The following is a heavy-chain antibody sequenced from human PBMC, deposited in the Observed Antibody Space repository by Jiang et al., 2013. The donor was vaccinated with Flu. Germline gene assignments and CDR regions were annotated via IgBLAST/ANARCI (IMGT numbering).Heavy chain of an antibody. D-gene: IGHD6-13*01. CDR3: ARDSSSSWSANFDY. V-gene: IGHV6-1*01. Sequence: QTLSLTCAISGDSVSSDSAAWNWIRQFPSGGLEWLGRTYFRSKWYNDYAVSVKSRVTINPDTSRNQFSLQLDSVTPEDTAVYYCARDSSSSWSANFDYWGQGTLVTVSS. J-gene: IGHJ4*02. CDR2: TYFRSKWYN. CDR1: GDSVSSDSAA.